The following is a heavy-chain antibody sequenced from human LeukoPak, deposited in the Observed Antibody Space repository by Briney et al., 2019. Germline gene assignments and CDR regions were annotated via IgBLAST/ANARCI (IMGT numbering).Heavy chain of an antibody. CDR1: GFTFSSYS. D-gene: IGHD4-17*01. CDR2: ISSSSSTI. V-gene: IGHV3-48*04. J-gene: IGHJ4*02. CDR3: ARDYESVTTRFFYFDY. Sequence: GGSLRLSCAASGFTFSSYSMNWVRQAPGKGLEWVSYISSSSSTIYYADSVKGRFAISRDNAKNSLYLQMNSLRAEDTAVYYCARDYESVTTRFFYFDYWGQGTLVTVSS.